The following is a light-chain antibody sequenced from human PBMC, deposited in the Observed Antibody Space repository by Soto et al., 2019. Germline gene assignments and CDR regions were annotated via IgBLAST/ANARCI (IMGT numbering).Light chain of an antibody. J-gene: IGKJ1*01. CDR1: LSISTH. CDR3: HQYHGWPWT. Sequence: DIVMTQSPATLSVSPGERATLSCRASLSISTHLAWYEQKPGQAPRLLIYGASTRATGIPARFSGSGSGTEFTLTISSLQSEDFAVYYCHQYHGWPWTFGQGTKVDI. CDR2: GAS. V-gene: IGKV3D-15*01.